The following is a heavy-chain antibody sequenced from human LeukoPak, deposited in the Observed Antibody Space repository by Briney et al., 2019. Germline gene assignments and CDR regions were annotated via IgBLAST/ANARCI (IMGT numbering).Heavy chain of an antibody. D-gene: IGHD3-22*01. CDR3: AGYYDRSGYWSTPHFDY. V-gene: IGHV4-61*01. Sequence: SETLSLTCTVSGDSVSGISFYWSWIRQPPGKGLQYIGYIQYSGGTNYNPSLKSRVTISVDTSKNQFSLKLSSVTAADTAVYYCAGYYDRSGYWSTPHFDYWGQGTLVTVSS. J-gene: IGHJ4*02. CDR2: IQYSGGT. CDR1: GDSVSGISFY.